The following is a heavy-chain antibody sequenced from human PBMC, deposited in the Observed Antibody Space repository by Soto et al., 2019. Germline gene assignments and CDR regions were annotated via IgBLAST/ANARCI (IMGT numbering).Heavy chain of an antibody. V-gene: IGHV3-74*01. Sequence: EVQLVESGGGLVQPGGSLRLSCAASGFTFSHYYMHWVRQVPGKGLVWVSYINSVGSTSYADSVRGRFTVSRDNAKNTLYLEMNGLTGEDTALYYCARGGCSSTSCLDAWGEGTTVTVSS. D-gene: IGHD2-2*01. J-gene: IGHJ6*04. CDR1: GFTFSHYY. CDR3: ARGGCSSTSCLDA. CDR2: INSVGST.